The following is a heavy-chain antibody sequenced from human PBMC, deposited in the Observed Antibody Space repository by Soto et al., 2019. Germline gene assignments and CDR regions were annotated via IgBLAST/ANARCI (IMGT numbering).Heavy chain of an antibody. D-gene: IGHD2-21*01. CDR1: GFTFSSYA. V-gene: IGHV3-30-3*01. J-gene: IGHJ6*02. CDR3: AREGDRSVDYYYGMGF. Sequence: QVQLVESGGGVVQPGRSLRLSCAASGFTFSSYAMHWVRQAPGKGLEWVAVISYDGSNKYYADSVKGRFTISSDNSKNTLYLQMNSLSAEDTAVYYCAREGDRSVDYYYGMGFWGQGTTVTVSS. CDR2: ISYDGSNK.